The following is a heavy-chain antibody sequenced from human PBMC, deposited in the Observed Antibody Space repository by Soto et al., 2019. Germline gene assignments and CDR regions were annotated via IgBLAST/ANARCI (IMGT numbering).Heavy chain of an antibody. CDR3: AKDMKHSSGWYSALLDY. J-gene: IGHJ4*02. V-gene: IGHV3-9*01. CDR2: ISWNSGSI. D-gene: IGHD6-19*01. Sequence: GGSLRLSCAASGFTFDDYAMHWVRQAPGKGLEWVSGISWNSGSIGYADSVKGRFTISRDNAKNSLYLQMNSLRAEDTALYYCAKDMKHSSGWYSALLDYWGQGTLVTVSS. CDR1: GFTFDDYA.